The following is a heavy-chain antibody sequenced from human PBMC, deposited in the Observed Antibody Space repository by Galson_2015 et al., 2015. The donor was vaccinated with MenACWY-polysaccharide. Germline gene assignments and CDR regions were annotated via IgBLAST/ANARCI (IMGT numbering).Heavy chain of an antibody. Sequence: SLRLSCAVSGFTFSSYLMTWVRQAPGKGLEWVSYIDTSSSTISYADSVKGRFTISRDNAENSLYLQMNSLRVEDTAVYYCARGYMVRGGYFDPWGHGTLVTVSS. J-gene: IGHJ4*01. CDR3: ARGYMVRGGYFDP. CDR1: GFTFSSYL. D-gene: IGHD3-10*01. V-gene: IGHV3-48*01. CDR2: IDTSSSTI.